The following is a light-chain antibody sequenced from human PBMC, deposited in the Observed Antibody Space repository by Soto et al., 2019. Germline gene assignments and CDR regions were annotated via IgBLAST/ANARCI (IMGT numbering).Light chain of an antibody. CDR1: QSVSSN. J-gene: IGKJ4*01. CDR2: GAS. CDR3: QQYDNWLT. V-gene: IGKV3-15*01. Sequence: EIVMTQSPATLSVSPGERATLSCRASQSVSSNLAWYQQKPGQAPRLLIYGASTRATGIPDRFSGSGSGTEFTLSISSLQSEDFAVYSCQQYDNWLTFGGGSKVEIK.